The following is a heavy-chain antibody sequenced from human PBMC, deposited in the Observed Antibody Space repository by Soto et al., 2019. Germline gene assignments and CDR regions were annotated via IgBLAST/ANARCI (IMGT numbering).Heavy chain of an antibody. CDR1: GFTFRNYA. CDR3: AKDRRIWFGGMDV. D-gene: IGHD3-10*01. CDR2: ISGSGGVT. V-gene: IGHV3-23*01. J-gene: IGHJ6*02. Sequence: QPGGSLRLSCAASGFTFRNYAMNWVRQAPGKGLEWVSAISGSGGVTYCADSVKGRFTISRDNSKNTQYLQMNSLRAEDTAVYYCAKDRRIWFGGMDVWGPGTTVTVSS.